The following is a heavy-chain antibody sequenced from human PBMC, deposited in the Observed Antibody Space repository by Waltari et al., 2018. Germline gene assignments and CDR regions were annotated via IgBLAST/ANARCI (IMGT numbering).Heavy chain of an antibody. V-gene: IGHV3-53*01. J-gene: IGHJ4*02. CDR2: IYSGGNT. D-gene: IGHD6-19*01. CDR1: GFPVRTNF. CDR3: AKQSPSYTRGWYPLES. Sequence: EVQLVESGGNLNQPGGSLRLSCTASGFPVRTNFISWVRQAPGKGLEWFSIIYSGGNTYYAGSVKGRFTISRDNYKNMVYLEMNSLRAEDTAVYYCAKQSPSYTRGWYPLESWGPGTLVTVSP.